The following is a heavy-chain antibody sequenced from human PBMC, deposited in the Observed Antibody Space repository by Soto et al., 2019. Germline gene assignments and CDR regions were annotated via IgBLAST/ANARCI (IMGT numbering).Heavy chain of an antibody. J-gene: IGHJ4*02. CDR2: ITAYNGNR. D-gene: IGHD2-21*01. Sequence: QVLLVQSGAEVKKPGASVKVSCKASGYDFNNYGFNWLRQSPRRGLEWLGWITAYNGNRNYAQKFQGRITMTTDASTNTGYLELTSPTSDDTAVYYCARAYATSLRWPHDDYWGQGTLVTVSS. V-gene: IGHV1-18*01. CDR1: GYDFNNYG. CDR3: ARAYATSLRWPHDDY.